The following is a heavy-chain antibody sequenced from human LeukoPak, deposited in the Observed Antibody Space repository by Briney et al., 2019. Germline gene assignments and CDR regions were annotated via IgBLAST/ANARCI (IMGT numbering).Heavy chain of an antibody. D-gene: IGHD2-21*02. CDR1: GFTFSTYA. CDR2: ISGSGDLT. J-gene: IGHJ4*02. CDR3: AKDSVVVVTARMDYFDY. Sequence: PGGSLRLSCAASGFTFSTYAMTWVRQAPGKGLEWVSAISGSGDLTYYADSVKGRFTISRDNSKNTLYLQMNSLRAEDTALYYCAKDSVVVVTARMDYFDYWGQGTLVTVSS. V-gene: IGHV3-23*01.